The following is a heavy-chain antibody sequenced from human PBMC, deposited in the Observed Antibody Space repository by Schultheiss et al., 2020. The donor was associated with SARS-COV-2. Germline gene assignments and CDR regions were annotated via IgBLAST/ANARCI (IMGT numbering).Heavy chain of an antibody. V-gene: IGHV1-2*04. CDR1: GYTFTGYY. Sequence: ASVKVSCKASGYTFTGYYMHWVRQAPGQGLEWMGWINPNSGGTNYAQKFQGWVTMTRDTSISTAYMELSRLRSDDTAVYYCARDGRHPKSLLWFGEPVLVYWGQGTLVTVSS. CDR3: ARDGRHPKSLLWFGEPVLVY. CDR2: INPNSGGT. J-gene: IGHJ4*02. D-gene: IGHD3-10*01.